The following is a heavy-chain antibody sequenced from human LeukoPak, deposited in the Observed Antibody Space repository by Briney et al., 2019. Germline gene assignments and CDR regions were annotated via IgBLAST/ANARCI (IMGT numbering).Heavy chain of an antibody. CDR1: GFTLSSYA. J-gene: IGHJ6*03. Sequence: GGSLRLSCAASGFTLSSYAMHWVRQAPGKGLEWVAVISYDGSNKYYADSVRGRFTISRDNSKNTLYLHMNSLRAEDTAVYFCAKGSKAVLFTRDHYMDVWGKGTTVTISS. CDR2: ISYDGSNK. CDR3: AKGSKAVLFTRDHYMDV. D-gene: IGHD6-19*01. V-gene: IGHV3-30*04.